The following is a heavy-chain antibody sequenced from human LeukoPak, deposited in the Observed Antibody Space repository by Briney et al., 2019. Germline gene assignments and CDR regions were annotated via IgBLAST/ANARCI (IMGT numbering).Heavy chain of an antibody. CDR1: GGSISSSSAY. CDR2: IYYSKNT. V-gene: IGHV4-39*01. J-gene: IGHJ4*02. CDR3: VSPRGFSYGYFDY. Sequence: SETLSLTCTASGGSISSSSAYWGWIRQPPGKGLEWIGSIYYSKNTYYNPSLKSRVTISADTSKNQFSLALGSVSATDTAVYYCVSPRGFSYGYFDYWGQGTLVTVSS. D-gene: IGHD5-18*01.